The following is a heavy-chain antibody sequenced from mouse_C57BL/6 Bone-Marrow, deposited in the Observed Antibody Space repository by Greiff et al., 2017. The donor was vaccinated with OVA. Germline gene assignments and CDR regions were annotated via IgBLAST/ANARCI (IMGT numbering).Heavy chain of an antibody. V-gene: IGHV1-66*01. J-gene: IGHJ3*01. CDR1: GYSFTSYY. CDR2: IYPGSGNT. CDR3: ARSSGWLLY. D-gene: IGHD2-3*01. Sequence: QVQLKQSGPELVKPGASVKISCKASGYSFTSYYIHWVKQRPGQGLEWIGWIYPGSGNTKYNEKFKGKATLTADTSSSTAYMQLSSLTSEDSAVYYCARSSGWLLYWGQGTLVTVSA.